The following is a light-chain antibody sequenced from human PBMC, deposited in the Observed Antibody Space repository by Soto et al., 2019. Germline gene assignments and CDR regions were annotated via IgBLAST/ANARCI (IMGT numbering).Light chain of an antibody. J-gene: IGKJ4*01. CDR3: LHYNNWPPT. V-gene: IGKV3-15*01. CDR2: GAS. CDR1: KSVSSN. Sequence: EIVMTQSPATRSVSPGERATLSCRASKSVSSNLAWYQQKPGQAPRLLIYGASTRATGGPPRVSGSGCGPEFTLTISSQQSEDFAVDNCLHYNNWPPTFGGGIKVEIK.